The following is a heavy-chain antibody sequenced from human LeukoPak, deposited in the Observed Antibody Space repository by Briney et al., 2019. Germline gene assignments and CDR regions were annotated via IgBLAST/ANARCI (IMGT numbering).Heavy chain of an antibody. CDR3: ARGERQWLVRDYYFDY. Sequence: ASVRVSCKASGYTFTSYDINWVRQATGQGLEWMGWMNPNSGNTGYAQKFQGRVTITRNTSISTAYMELSSLRSEDTAVYYCARGERQWLVRDYYFDYWGQGTLVTVSS. J-gene: IGHJ4*02. D-gene: IGHD6-19*01. CDR1: GYTFTSYD. CDR2: MNPNSGNT. V-gene: IGHV1-8*03.